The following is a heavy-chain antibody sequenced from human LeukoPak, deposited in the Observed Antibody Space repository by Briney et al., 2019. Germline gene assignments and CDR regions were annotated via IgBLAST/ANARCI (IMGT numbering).Heavy chain of an antibody. CDR1: GFTFSSYA. J-gene: IGHJ4*02. Sequence: SGGSLRLSCAASGFTFSSYAMSWVRQAPGKGLGWVSAISGSGGSTYYADSVKGRFTISRDNSKNTLYLQMSSLRAEDTAVYFCASFHYYGSGAYYLSYWGQGTLVTVSS. CDR2: ISGSGGST. CDR3: ASFHYYGSGAYYLSY. V-gene: IGHV3-23*01. D-gene: IGHD3-10*01.